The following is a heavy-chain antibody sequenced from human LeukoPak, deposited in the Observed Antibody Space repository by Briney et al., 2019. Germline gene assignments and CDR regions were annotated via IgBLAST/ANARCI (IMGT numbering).Heavy chain of an antibody. V-gene: IGHV3-33*08. J-gene: IGHJ6*02. Sequence: PGGSLRLSCAASGFTVSSYTMHWVRQAPGKGLEWVAVIWYDGSNKYYADSVKGRFTISRDNSKNTLYLQMNSLRAEDTAVYYCARVFPDFWSGYYSYYGMDVWGQGTTVTVSS. CDR2: IWYDGSNK. D-gene: IGHD3-3*01. CDR1: GFTVSSYT. CDR3: ARVFPDFWSGYYSYYGMDV.